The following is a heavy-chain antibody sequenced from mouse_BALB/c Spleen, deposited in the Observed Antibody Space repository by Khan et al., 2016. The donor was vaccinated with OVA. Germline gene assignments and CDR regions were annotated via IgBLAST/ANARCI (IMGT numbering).Heavy chain of an antibody. CDR1: GYSITSEYA. CDR2: INYSGNT. J-gene: IGHJ3*01. V-gene: IGHV3-2*02. D-gene: IGHD2-4*01. CDR3: ARKDYYDYDPFPY. Sequence: EVQLVETGPGLVKPSQSLSLTCTVTGYSITSEYAWNWIRQFPGNKLEWMGYINYSGNTRSNPSLKSRTSITREPSKNQFFLQLNSVTTEDTATYYCARKDYYDYDPFPYWGQGTLVTVSA.